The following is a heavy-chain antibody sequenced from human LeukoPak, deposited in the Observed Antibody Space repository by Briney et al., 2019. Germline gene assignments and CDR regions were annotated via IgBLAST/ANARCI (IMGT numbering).Heavy chain of an antibody. CDR1: GFAFSSYG. CDR3: AKNRRIFGRTLQRHYMDV. Sequence: GGTLRLSCVVSGFAFSSYGMHWVRQAPGKGLEWVAFMTYDGSKRPYADSVKGRFTISRDNSKNTLYLQMDGLRPEDTAVYYCAKNRRIFGRTLQRHYMDVWGKGTTVAVSS. V-gene: IGHV3-30*02. J-gene: IGHJ6*03. D-gene: IGHD3-3*01. CDR2: MTYDGSKR.